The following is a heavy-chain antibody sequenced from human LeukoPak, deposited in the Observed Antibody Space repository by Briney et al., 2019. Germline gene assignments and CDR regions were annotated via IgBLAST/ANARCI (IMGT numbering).Heavy chain of an antibody. Sequence: GGSLRLSCAASGFSFTNAMSWVRQAPGKGLEWVSSISSSSSYIYYADSVKGRFTISRDNAKNSLYLQMNSLRAEDTAVYYCARDMGAAASPDFDYWGQGTLVTVSS. CDR3: ARDMGAAASPDFDY. J-gene: IGHJ4*02. D-gene: IGHD6-13*01. CDR1: GFSFTNA. V-gene: IGHV3-21*01. CDR2: ISSSSSYI.